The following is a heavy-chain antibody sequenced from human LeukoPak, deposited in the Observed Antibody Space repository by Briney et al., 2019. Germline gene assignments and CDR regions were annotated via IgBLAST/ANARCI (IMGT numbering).Heavy chain of an antibody. Sequence: GGSLRLSCAASGFTFSSYAMSWVRQAPGKGLEWVSAISGSGGSTYYADSVKGRFTISRDNSKNTLYLQMNGLRAEDTAVYYCAKARLWELLAPFDYWGQGTLVTVSS. CDR2: ISGSGGST. CDR1: GFTFSSYA. D-gene: IGHD1-26*01. J-gene: IGHJ4*02. CDR3: AKARLWELLAPFDY. V-gene: IGHV3-23*01.